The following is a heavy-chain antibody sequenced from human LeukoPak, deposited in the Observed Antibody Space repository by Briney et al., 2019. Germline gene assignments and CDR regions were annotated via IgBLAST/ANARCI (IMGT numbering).Heavy chain of an antibody. V-gene: IGHV1-2*02. CDR3: ARDHDYGPDY. CDR2: IKPDSGAT. D-gene: IGHD4/OR15-4a*01. CDR1: GYTFTVHY. Sequence: WASLKVSCKASGYTFTVHYLHWLRQAPGQGLEWMGWIKPDSGATNFAQNFQGRVTMTSDTSINTAHMELSSLTSDDTAMYYCARDHDYGPDYWGQGTLVTVSA. J-gene: IGHJ4*02.